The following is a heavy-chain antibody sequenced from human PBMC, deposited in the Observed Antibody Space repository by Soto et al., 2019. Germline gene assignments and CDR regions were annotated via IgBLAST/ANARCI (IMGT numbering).Heavy chain of an antibody. CDR2: IYYSGST. CDR3: ARLGSWYPAKYYFDY. Sequence: ETLYLTFTVSGSSTSSYHWSWIRRPPGKDLERIGYIYYSGSTNYKPSLKGRFTISVDTSKNQFSLKLSSVTAADTAVYYCARLGSWYPAKYYFDYWGQGTLVTVSS. CDR1: GSSTSSYH. D-gene: IGHD6-13*01. V-gene: IGHV4-59*08. J-gene: IGHJ4*02.